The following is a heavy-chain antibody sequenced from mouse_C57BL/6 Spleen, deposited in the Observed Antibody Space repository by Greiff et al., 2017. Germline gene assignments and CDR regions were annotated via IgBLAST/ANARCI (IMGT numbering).Heavy chain of an antibody. D-gene: IGHD3-2*02. J-gene: IGHJ2*01. CDR1: GYTFTSYW. V-gene: IGHV1-52*01. CDR2: IDPSDSET. CDR3: ARDISGTDY. Sequence: QVQLQQPGAELVRPGSSVKLSCKASGYTFTSYWMHWVKQRPIQGLEWIGNIDPSDSETHYNQKFKDKATLTVDKSSSTAYMQLSSLSSEDSAVYYCARDISGTDYWGQGTTLTVSS.